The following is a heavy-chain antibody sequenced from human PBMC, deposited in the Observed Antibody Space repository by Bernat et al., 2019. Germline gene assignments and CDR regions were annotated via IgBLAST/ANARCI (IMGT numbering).Heavy chain of an antibody. Sequence: EVQLVETGGGLVQPGGSLRLSCAASGFTLSTSWMHWVRQAPGKGLVLVSRSTGDGSSTIYADSVKCRFTISRDHPKNTLYLQMNNLRAEDTAVYYCARDRSYTMDVWGQGTTVTVSS. D-gene: IGHD4-11*01. CDR2: STGDGSST. CDR3: ARDRSYTMDV. CDR1: GFTLSTSW. J-gene: IGHJ6*02. V-gene: IGHV3-74*01.